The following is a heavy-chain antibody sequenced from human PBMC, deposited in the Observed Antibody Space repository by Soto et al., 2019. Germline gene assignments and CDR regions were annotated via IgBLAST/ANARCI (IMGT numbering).Heavy chain of an antibody. CDR3: ARASGSGSYYSPADS. CDR1: GFTFSDYY. V-gene: IGHV3-11*05. Sequence: PGGSLRLSCAASGFTFSDYYMTWIRQAPGKGLEWVSYISSSSSYTNYADSVKGRFTISRDNAKNSLYLQFNSLRAEDTAMYYCARASGSGSYYSPADSWGQGTLVTVSS. J-gene: IGHJ4*02. CDR2: ISSSSSYT. D-gene: IGHD3-10*01.